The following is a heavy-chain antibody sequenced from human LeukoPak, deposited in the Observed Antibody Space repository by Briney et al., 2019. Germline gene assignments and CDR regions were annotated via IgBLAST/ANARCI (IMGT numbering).Heavy chain of an antibody. CDR3: ARDRKGGYSDGYYYYYMDV. Sequence: SVKVSCKTSGVTFTSYAFSWVRQAPGQGLEWLGGIIPLYDTANYAQKFQGRITITIDESTTTVYMELDSLRPDDTAVYYCARDRKGGYSDGYYYYYMDVWGKGTTVTVSS. CDR2: IIPLYDTA. V-gene: IGHV1-69*05. CDR1: GVTFTSYA. J-gene: IGHJ6*03. D-gene: IGHD4-17*01.